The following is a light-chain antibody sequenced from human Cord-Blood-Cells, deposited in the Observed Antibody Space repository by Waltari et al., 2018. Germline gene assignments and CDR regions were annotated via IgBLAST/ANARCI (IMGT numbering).Light chain of an antibody. CDR3: QQYGSSPLT. V-gene: IGKV3-20*01. Sequence: VFTQPPGTLSSSTAERATLSCRASQSVSRSYLAWYQQKPGQAPRLLIYGASSRATDIPDRFSGSGSGTDFTLTISRLEPEDFAVYYCQQYGSSPLTFGGGTKVEIK. J-gene: IGKJ4*01. CDR2: GAS. CDR1: QSVSRSY.